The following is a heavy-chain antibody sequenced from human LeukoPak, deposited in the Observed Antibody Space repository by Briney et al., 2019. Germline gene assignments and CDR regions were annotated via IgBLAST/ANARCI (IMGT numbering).Heavy chain of an antibody. J-gene: IGHJ4*02. D-gene: IGHD3-10*01. CDR2: IRYDGSNK. V-gene: IGHV3-30*02. CDR3: AKDMALLWFGDFDY. CDR1: LFTFSSYG. Sequence: GGSLRLSCAASLFTFSSYGIHWVRQAPGKGLEWVAFIRYDGSNKYYAHSVKGRFTISRDNSKNTLYLQMNSLRAEDTAVYYWAKDMALLWFGDFDYWGQGTLVTVSS.